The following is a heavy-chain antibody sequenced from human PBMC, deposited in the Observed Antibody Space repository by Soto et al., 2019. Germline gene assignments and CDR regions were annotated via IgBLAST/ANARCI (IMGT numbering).Heavy chain of an antibody. CDR1: GYNFINYG. CDR3: VRDLDGSGSYYTGY. CDR2: IRVHNGNT. J-gene: IGHJ4*02. V-gene: IGHV1-18*01. D-gene: IGHD3-10*01. Sequence: QVHLVQSGVEVKKPGASVKVSCKAYGYNFINYGITWVRQAPGQGLEWMGWIRVHNGNTNYAQNLQGRVTMTTDTSTSTAYMELRSLRSDDTAVYYCVRDLDGSGSYYTGYWGPGTLVTVSS.